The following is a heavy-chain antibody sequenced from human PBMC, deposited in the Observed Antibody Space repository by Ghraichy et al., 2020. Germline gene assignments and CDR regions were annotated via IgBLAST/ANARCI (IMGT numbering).Heavy chain of an antibody. D-gene: IGHD4-17*01. CDR1: GGSISSYY. CDR2: IYYSGTT. J-gene: IGHJ4*02. V-gene: IGHV4-59*01. Sequence: SETLSLTCTVSGGSISSYYWSWIRQPPGKGLEWIGYIYYSGTTNYNPSLKSRVTISVDTSKNQFSLKLSSVTAADTAVYYCAREGGHDYDRGPPVFWGQGTLVTVSS. CDR3: AREGGHDYDRGPPVF.